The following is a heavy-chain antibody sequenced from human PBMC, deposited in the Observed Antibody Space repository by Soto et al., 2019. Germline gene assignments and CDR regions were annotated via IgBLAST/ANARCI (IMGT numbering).Heavy chain of an antibody. Sequence: QLQLQESGPGLVKPSETLSLTCTVSGGSISTSRYYWGWIRQPPGKGLEWIGSIYYSGSTYYNPSLKSRDTISVDTSKNQFSLKLSSVTAADTAVYYCAREKDIAAAGTRWFDPWGQGTLVTVSS. J-gene: IGHJ5*02. V-gene: IGHV4-39*07. CDR2: IYYSGST. CDR1: GGSISTSRYY. D-gene: IGHD6-13*01. CDR3: AREKDIAAAGTRWFDP.